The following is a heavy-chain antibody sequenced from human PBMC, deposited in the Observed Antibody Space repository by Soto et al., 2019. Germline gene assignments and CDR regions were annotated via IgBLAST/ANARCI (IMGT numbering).Heavy chain of an antibody. V-gene: IGHV5-10-1*01. CDR1: GYSFTSYW. D-gene: IGHD5-12*01. CDR3: ARAKGIVATIYYYYGMDV. Sequence: PGESLKISCKGSGYSFTSYWISWVRQMPGKGLEWMGRIDPSDSYTNYSPSFQGHVTISADKSISTAYLQWSSLKASDTAMYYCARAKGIVATIYYYYGMDVWGQGTTVTVSS. J-gene: IGHJ6*02. CDR2: IDPSDSYT.